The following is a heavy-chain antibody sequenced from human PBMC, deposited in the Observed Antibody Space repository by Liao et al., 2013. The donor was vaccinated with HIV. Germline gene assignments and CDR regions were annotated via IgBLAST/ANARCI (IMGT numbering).Heavy chain of an antibody. CDR1: GDSISSGRYF. V-gene: IGHV4-61*02. Sequence: QVQLHESGPGLVKPSQTLSLTCTVSGDSISSGRYFWSWIRQPAGKTLEWIGRIYTSGITNYNSSLKSRVTISVDTSKNQFSLKLSSVTAADTAVYYCARVKGGALDYWGQGNPGHRLL. D-gene: IGHD3-16*01. J-gene: IGHJ4*02. CDR3: ARVKGGALDY. CDR2: IYTSGIT.